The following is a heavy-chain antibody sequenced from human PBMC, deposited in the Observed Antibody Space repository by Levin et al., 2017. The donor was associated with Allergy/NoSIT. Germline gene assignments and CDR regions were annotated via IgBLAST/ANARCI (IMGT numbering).Heavy chain of an antibody. CDR1: GYTFTSFA. V-gene: IGHV1-3*01. CDR3: ARNRRDTTTSVWFDP. CDR2: INAGNGNT. D-gene: IGHD1-14*01. J-gene: IGHJ5*02. Sequence: GESLKISCQASGYTFTSFAIHWVRQAPGQRLEWMGWINAGNGNTKYSQNFQDRVTITTDTSASTAYMELSSLRFEDTAVYYCARNRRDTTTSVWFDPWGQGTLVTVSS.